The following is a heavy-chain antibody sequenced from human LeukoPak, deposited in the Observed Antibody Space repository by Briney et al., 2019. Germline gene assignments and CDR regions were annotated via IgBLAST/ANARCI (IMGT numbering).Heavy chain of an antibody. J-gene: IGHJ4*02. Sequence: GGSLRLSCAASGFTFSNYDMRWVRQAAGKGLEWVSGIGTAADTYYPASVKGRFAISRENAKSSLYLQINSLSAGDTAVYYCASSPAYSSSWYAIDNWGQGTLVTVSS. CDR2: IGTAADT. D-gene: IGHD6-13*01. CDR1: GFTFSNYD. V-gene: IGHV3-13*01. CDR3: ASSPAYSSSWYAIDN.